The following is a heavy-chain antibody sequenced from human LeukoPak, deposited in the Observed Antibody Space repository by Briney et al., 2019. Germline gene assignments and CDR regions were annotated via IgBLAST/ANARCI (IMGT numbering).Heavy chain of an antibody. CDR2: ISGSGGSA. D-gene: IGHD2-15*01. V-gene: IGHV3-23*01. J-gene: IGHJ6*02. Sequence: GGSLRLSCAASGFTFSSYAMSWVRQAPGKGLEWVSAISGSGGSAYYADSVKGRFTISRDNSKNTLYLQMNSLRAEDTAVYYCSCSLFYYYGMDVWGQGTTVTVSS. CDR3: SCSLFYYYGMDV. CDR1: GFTFSSYA.